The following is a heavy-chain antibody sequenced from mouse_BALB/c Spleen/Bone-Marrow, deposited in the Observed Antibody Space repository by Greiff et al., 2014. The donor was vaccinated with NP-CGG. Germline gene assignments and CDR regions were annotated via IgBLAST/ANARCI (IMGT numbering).Heavy chain of an antibody. CDR1: GYTFTSYW. J-gene: IGHJ2*01. V-gene: IGHV1-55*01. Sequence: ESGAELVEPGTSVKMSCKASGYTFTSYWMHWVKQRPGQGLEWIGDIYPGSDSTNYNEKFKSKATLTVDTSSSTAYMQLRSRTSEDSAVYYGAREKDWVFDYWGQGTTLTVSA. D-gene: IGHD4-1*01. CDR2: IYPGSDST. CDR3: AREKDWVFDY.